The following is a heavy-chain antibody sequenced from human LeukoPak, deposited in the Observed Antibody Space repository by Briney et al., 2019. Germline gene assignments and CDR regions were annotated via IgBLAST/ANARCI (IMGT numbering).Heavy chain of an antibody. CDR3: ASGSGRIAARGLFDY. Sequence: SETLSLTCTVSGGSISSSSYYWGWIRQPPGKGLEWIGSIYYSGSTYYNPSLKSRVTISVDTSKNQFSLKLSSVTAADTAVYYCASGSGRIAARGLFDYWGQGTLVTVSS. V-gene: IGHV4-39*07. D-gene: IGHD6-6*01. CDR1: GGSISSSSYY. CDR2: IYYSGST. J-gene: IGHJ4*02.